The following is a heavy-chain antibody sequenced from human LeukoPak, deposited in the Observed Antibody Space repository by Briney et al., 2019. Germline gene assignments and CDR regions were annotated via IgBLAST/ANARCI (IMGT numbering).Heavy chain of an antibody. V-gene: IGHV3-23*01. J-gene: IGHJ6*03. D-gene: IGHD3-10*01. CDR2: ISGRRDST. Sequence: PGGSLRLSCAASGFTFSSYGMSWVRQAPGKGLEWVSTISGRRDSTYYADSVKGRFTISRDNAKNSLYLQMNSLRAEDAGVYYCASNYFGSGSMKGDFYYMDVWGKGTTVTISS. CDR3: ASNYFGSGSMKGDFYYMDV. CDR1: GFTFSSYG.